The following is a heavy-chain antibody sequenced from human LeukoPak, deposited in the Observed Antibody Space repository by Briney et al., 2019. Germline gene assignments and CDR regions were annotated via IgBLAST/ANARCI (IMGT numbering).Heavy chain of an antibody. V-gene: IGHV4-61*02. CDR3: ARERRGPAAIPTDFDY. J-gene: IGHJ4*02. CDR1: GGSISSGSYY. CDR2: IYTSGST. D-gene: IGHD2-2*01. Sequence: PSETLSLTCTVSGGSISSGSYYWSWIRQPAVKGLEWIGRIYTSGSTNYNPSLKSRVTISVDTSKNQFSLKLSSVTAADTAVYYCARERRGPAAIPTDFDYWGQGTLVTVSS.